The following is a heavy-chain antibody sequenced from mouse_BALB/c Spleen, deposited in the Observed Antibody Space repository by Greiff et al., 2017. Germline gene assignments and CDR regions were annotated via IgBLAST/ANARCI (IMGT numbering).Heavy chain of an antibody. J-gene: IGHJ4*01. CDR1: GYTFTSYW. D-gene: IGHD4-1*01. Sequence: QVQLQQPGAELVRPGASVKLSCKASGYTFTSYWINWVKQRPGQGLEWIGNIYPSDSYTNYNQKFKDKATLTVDKSSSTAYMKLSSPTSEDSAVYYCTKLGDAIDYWGQGTSVTVSS. V-gene: IGHV1-69*02. CDR2: IYPSDSYT. CDR3: TKLGDAIDY.